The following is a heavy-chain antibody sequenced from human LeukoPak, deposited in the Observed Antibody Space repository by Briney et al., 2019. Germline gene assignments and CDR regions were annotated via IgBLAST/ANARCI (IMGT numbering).Heavy chain of an antibody. CDR2: ISYTWST. CDR3: ARTAKYYYGSETYYFFDY. V-gene: IGHV4-59*01. J-gene: IGHJ4*02. D-gene: IGHD3-10*01. Sequence: SETLSLTCTVSGGSISRYYWSWIRQPPGKGLEWIGYISYTWSTTYNSSLKSRVTISLDTSQNQFSLKLHSVTPADTAVYYCARTAKYYYGSETYYFFDYWGQGTLVTVSS. CDR1: GGSISRYY.